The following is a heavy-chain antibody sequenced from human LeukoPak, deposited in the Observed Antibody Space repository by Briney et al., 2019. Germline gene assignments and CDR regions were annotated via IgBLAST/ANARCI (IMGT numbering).Heavy chain of an antibody. CDR3: AREGIQLWLGSFGGFDY. V-gene: IGHV4-39*02. J-gene: IGHJ4*02. D-gene: IGHD5-18*01. Sequence: PSETLSLTCTVSGGSISSSSYYWGWIRRPPGKGLEWIGSIYYSGSTYYNPSLKSRVTISVDTSKNQFSLKLSSVTAADTAVYYCAREGIQLWLGSFGGFDYWGQGTLVTVSS. CDR2: IYYSGST. CDR1: GGSISSSSYY.